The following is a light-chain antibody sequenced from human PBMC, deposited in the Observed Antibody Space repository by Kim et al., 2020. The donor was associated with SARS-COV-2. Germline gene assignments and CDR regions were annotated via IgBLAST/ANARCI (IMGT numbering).Light chain of an antibody. CDR3: QQDKEGPPRT. V-gene: IGKV3D-15*01. J-gene: IGKJ1*01. CDR2: DAS. Sequence: ELVLTQSPVILSVSPGERATLSCRASQDIRNNLAWYQQKPGQPPSLLIYDASTRATGIPARFSGSGSGTEVSLTIDSLQSEDSAVYFCQQDKEGPPRTFGQWTKGDIK. CDR1: QDIRNN.